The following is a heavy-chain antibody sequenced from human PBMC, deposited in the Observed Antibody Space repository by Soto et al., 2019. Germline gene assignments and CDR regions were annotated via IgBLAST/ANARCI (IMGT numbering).Heavy chain of an antibody. CDR1: GGSITTSDYS. D-gene: IGHD3-3*01. CDR3: VRERTIFGVAPGGGVDV. CDR2: IYHTGTT. V-gene: IGHV4-30-2*01. J-gene: IGHJ6*02. Sequence: QLQLQESGSGLVKPSQTLSLTCAVSGGSITTSDYSWSWIRQPPGRGLEWIGSIYHTGTTHYIPSLNSRVTMSLDKSKNQFSHDLTSMTAADTAVYYCVRERTIFGVAPGGGVDVWGRGTTVTVSS.